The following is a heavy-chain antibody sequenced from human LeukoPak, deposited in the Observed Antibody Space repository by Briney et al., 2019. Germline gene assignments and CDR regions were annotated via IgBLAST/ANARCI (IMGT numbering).Heavy chain of an antibody. J-gene: IGHJ6*02. Sequence: PSQTLSLTCIVSGGSISSGGYYWSWIRQHPGKGLEWIGYIYYSGSTYYNPSLKSRVTISVDTSKNQFSLKLSSVTAADTAVYYCARDSLLHYGMDVWGQGTTVTVSS. CDR1: GGSISSGGYY. V-gene: IGHV4-31*03. CDR3: ARDSLLHYGMDV. D-gene: IGHD1-26*01. CDR2: IYYSGST.